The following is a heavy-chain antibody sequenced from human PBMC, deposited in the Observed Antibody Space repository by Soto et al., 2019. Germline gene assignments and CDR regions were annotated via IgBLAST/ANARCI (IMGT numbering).Heavy chain of an antibody. Sequence: QVQLVQSGAELKKPGASVRVSCKASGYTFTNNDVTWVRQATGQGLEWMGWMNPGSGDTGYAQKFQGRVTMTRDISIATAYMELSSLRSEDTAIYYCARVASFGSLNWFDPWGQGTLVTVSS. CDR2: MNPGSGDT. CDR3: ARVASFGSLNWFDP. D-gene: IGHD5-18*01. V-gene: IGHV1-8*01. CDR1: GYTFTNND. J-gene: IGHJ5*01.